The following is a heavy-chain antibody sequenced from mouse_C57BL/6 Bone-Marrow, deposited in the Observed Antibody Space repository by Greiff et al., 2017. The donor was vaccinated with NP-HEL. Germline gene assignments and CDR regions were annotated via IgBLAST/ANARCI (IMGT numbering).Heavy chain of an antibody. CDR1: GFTFSSYA. V-gene: IGHV5-4*03. CDR2: ISDGGSYT. Sequence: EVKLVESGGGLVKPGGSLKLSCAASGFTFSSYAMSWVRQTPEKRLEWVATISDGGSYTYYPDNVKGRFTISRDNAKNNLNLQMSHLKSEDTAMYYCARSYGSSYDYFDYWGQGTTLTVSS. CDR3: ARSYGSSYDYFDY. D-gene: IGHD1-1*01. J-gene: IGHJ2*01.